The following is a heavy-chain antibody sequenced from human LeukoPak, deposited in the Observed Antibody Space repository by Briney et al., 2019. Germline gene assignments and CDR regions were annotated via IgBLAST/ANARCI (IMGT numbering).Heavy chain of an antibody. Sequence: GGSLRLSCAASGFTFSSYAMHWVRQAPGKGLEWVAVISYDGSNKYYADSVKGRFTISRDNSKNTLYLQMNSLRAEDTAVYYCAKDARGYYGGNTPYYYYMDVWGKGTTVTVSS. CDR1: GFTFSSYA. J-gene: IGHJ6*03. V-gene: IGHV3-30-3*01. D-gene: IGHD4-23*01. CDR2: ISYDGSNK. CDR3: AKDARGYYGGNTPYYYYMDV.